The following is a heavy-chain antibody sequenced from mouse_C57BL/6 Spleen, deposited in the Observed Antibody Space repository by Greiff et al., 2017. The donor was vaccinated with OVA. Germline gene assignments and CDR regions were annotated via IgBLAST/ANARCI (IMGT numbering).Heavy chain of an antibody. D-gene: IGHD2-3*01. CDR1: GFTFSSYA. CDR3: ARARYDGLEGSYYFDY. V-gene: IGHV5-4*03. CDR2: ISDGGSYT. Sequence: EVMLVESGGGLVKPGGSLKLSCAASGFTFSSYAMSWVRQTPGKRLEWVATISDGGSYTYYPDNVKGRFTISRDNAKNNLYLQMSHLKSEDTAMYYCARARYDGLEGSYYFDYWGQGTTLTVSS. J-gene: IGHJ2*01.